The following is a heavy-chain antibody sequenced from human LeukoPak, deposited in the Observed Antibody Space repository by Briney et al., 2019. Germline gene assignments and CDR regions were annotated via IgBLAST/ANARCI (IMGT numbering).Heavy chain of an antibody. D-gene: IGHD4-23*01. V-gene: IGHV4-34*01. CDR2: INHSGST. CDR1: GGSFSGYY. J-gene: IGHJ4*02. Sequence: SETLSLTCAVYGGSFSGYYWSWIRQPPGKGLEWIGEINHSGSTNYNPSLKSRVTISVDTSKNQFSLKLSSVTAADTAVYYCARVRAEYLAPIGNSSSVFDYWARGPWSPSPQ. CDR3: ARVRAEYLAPIGNSSSVFDY.